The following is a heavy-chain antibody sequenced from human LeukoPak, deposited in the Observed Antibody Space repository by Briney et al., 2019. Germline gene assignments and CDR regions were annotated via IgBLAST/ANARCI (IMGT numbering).Heavy chain of an antibody. CDR2: ISGSGGST. V-gene: IGHV3-23*01. Sequence: GGSLRLSCAASGFTFSSYAMSWVRQAPGKGLEWVSAISGSGGSTYYADSVKGRFTISRDNSKNTLYLQMNSLRAEDTAAYYCAKDAPGDYGDYQIPFFDYWGQGTLVTVSS. CDR1: GFTFSSYA. J-gene: IGHJ4*02. D-gene: IGHD4-17*01. CDR3: AKDAPGDYGDYQIPFFDY.